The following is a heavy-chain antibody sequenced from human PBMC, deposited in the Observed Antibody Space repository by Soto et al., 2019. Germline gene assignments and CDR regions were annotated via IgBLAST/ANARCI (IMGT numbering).Heavy chain of an antibody. CDR1: GFTFSSFA. J-gene: IGHJ6*02. CDR3: ARVRDYGMDV. CDR2: ISGSGGNT. Sequence: GGSLRLSCAASGFTFSSFAMSWVRQAPGKGLEWVSGISGSGGNTNFADSVKGRFTISRDKSKNTLHLQMNSLRTEDTAVYFCARVRDYGMDVWGQGTTVTVSS. V-gene: IGHV3-23*01.